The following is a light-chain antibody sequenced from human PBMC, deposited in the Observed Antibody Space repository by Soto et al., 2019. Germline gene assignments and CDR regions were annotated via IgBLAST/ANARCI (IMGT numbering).Light chain of an antibody. V-gene: IGKV1-5*01. CDR1: QSFSSR. Sequence: IPMTPTPSTLSASIGDIVTMTFRASQSFSSRLAWYQQRPGQAPKLLIFGASSLPSGVPSRFSGSGSGTEFTLTISSLQPDDFTTYYCQQYNAYSLTFGQGTMVDIK. CDR2: GAS. CDR3: QQYNAYSLT. J-gene: IGKJ1*01.